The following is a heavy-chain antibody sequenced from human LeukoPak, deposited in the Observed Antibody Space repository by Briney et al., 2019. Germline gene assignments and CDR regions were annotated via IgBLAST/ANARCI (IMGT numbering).Heavy chain of an antibody. CDR2: VFQSGST. D-gene: IGHD4-23*01. CDR3: GGPDYGGNSP. CDR1: GDYISSSSYS. V-gene: IGHV4-39*07. Sequence: PSETLSLTCSVPGDYISSSSYSWASLSQPPGKGMERIGRVFQSGSTNYNPSLKSRVSISVDTTKNQFSLWMNSVTAADTAVYYCGGPDYGGNSPWGQGTLVTVSS. J-gene: IGHJ4*02.